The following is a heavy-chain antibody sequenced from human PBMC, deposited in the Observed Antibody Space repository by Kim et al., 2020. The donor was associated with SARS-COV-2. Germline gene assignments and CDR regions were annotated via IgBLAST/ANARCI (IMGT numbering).Heavy chain of an antibody. J-gene: IGHJ4*02. V-gene: IGHV4-59*01. Sequence: PSLRSRVTISVDTSKNQFSLKLSSVTAADTAVYYCARAVGYSYGYLDFDYWGQGTLVTVSS. D-gene: IGHD5-18*01. CDR3: ARAVGYSYGYLDFDY.